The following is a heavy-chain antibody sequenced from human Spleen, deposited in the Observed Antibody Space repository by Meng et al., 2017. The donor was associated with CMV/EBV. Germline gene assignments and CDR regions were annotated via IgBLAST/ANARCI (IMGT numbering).Heavy chain of an antibody. CDR3: ARGRSPSY. CDR1: GFIFSDRY. J-gene: IGHJ4*02. CDR2: VKQDGSEK. D-gene: IGHD3-3*01. V-gene: IGHV3-7*04. Sequence: GESLKIYCAASGFIFSDRYMTWVRQAPRKGLEWVANVKQDGSEKYYVDSVKGRFTISRDNAKNSLYLQMNSLRPEDTAVYYCARGRSPSYWGQGTLVTVSS.